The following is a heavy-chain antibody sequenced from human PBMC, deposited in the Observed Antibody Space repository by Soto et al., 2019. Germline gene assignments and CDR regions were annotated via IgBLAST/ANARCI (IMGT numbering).Heavy chain of an antibody. Sequence: SVKVSCKASGGTFSSYAISWVRQAPGQGLEWMGGIIPIFGTANSAQKSQGRVTITADESTSTAYMELSSLRSEDTAVYYCARDGAGYSRPNYYYYYGMDVWGQGTTVTVSS. CDR2: IIPIFGTA. V-gene: IGHV1-69*13. CDR1: GGTFSSYA. CDR3: ARDGAGYSRPNYYYYYGMDV. D-gene: IGHD6-13*01. J-gene: IGHJ6*02.